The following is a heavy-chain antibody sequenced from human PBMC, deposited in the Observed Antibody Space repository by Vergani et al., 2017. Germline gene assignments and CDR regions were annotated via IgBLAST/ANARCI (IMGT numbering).Heavy chain of an antibody. CDR3: ARGSDSYDILTGFFGGLDY. CDR2: ISSSSSYT. Sequence: QVQLVESGGGLVKPGGSLRLSCAASGFTFCDYYMSWIRQAPGKGLEWFSYISSSSSYTNYADSVKGRFTISRDNAKNSLYLQMNSLRAEDTAVYYCARGSDSYDILTGFFGGLDYWGQGTLVPVSS. J-gene: IGHJ4*02. CDR1: GFTFCDYY. V-gene: IGHV3-11*06. D-gene: IGHD3-9*01.